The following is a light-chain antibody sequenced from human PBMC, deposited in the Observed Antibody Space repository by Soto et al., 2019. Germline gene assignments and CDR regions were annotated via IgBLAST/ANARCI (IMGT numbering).Light chain of an antibody. CDR3: QSYDSSLSVVV. Sequence: QPVLTQPPSVSGAPGQRVTISCTGSSSNLGAGHDVHWYQQLPGAVPKLLIYGNSNRPSGVPDRFSGSKSGTSASLAITGLQAEDEADYYCQSYDSSLSVVVFGGGTKLTVL. CDR1: SSNLGAGHD. V-gene: IGLV1-40*01. CDR2: GNS. J-gene: IGLJ2*01.